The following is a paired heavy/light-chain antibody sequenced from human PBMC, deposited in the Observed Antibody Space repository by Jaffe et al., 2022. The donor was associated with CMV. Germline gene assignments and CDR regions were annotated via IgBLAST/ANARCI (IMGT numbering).Light chain of an antibody. CDR3: QSADISGTIVL. CDR2: KDS. CDR1: GLPRQY. J-gene: IGLJ2*01. Sequence: SYELTQPPSLSVSPGQTARITCSGDGLPRQYVYWYQQKAGQAPLLVIHKDSQRPSGIPERFSGSNSGTTVTLTISRVQAEDEADYYCQSADISGTIVLFGGGTKLTVL. V-gene: IGLV3-25*03.
Heavy chain of an antibody. J-gene: IGHJ3*02. CDR2: IYYTGST. D-gene: IGHD2-21*01. V-gene: IGHV4-59*01. CDR3: ARELGERPLFDGFYI. Sequence: QVQLQESGPGLVKPSETLSLTCTVSGDSINNYYWAWVRQPPGKGLEWIGYIYYTGSTKYNPSLKSRVTISVDTSRSQFFLKLNSVTAADTAVYYCARELGERPLFDGFYIWGPGTMVAV. CDR1: GDSINNYY.